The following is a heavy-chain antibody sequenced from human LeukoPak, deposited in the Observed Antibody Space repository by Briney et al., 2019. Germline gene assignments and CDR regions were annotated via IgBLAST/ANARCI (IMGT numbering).Heavy chain of an antibody. CDR3: AMFTGYSSSWFSDDY. D-gene: IGHD6-13*01. V-gene: IGHV3-23*01. CDR1: GFTFSSYA. Sequence: GGSLRLSCAAPGFTFSSYAMSWVRQAPGKGLEWVSAISGSGGSTYYADSVKGRFTISRDNSKNTLYLQMNSLRAEDTAVYYCAMFTGYSSSWFSDDYWGQGTLVTVSS. J-gene: IGHJ4*02. CDR2: ISGSGGST.